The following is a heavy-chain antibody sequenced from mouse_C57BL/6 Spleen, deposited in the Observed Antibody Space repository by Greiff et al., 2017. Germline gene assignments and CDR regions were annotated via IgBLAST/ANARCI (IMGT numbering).Heavy chain of an antibody. CDR3: ARQGGTTPLLAY. CDR1: GFTFSDYY. CDR2: ISNGGGST. D-gene: IGHD4-1*01. V-gene: IGHV5-12*01. Sequence: EVQGVESGGGLVQPGGSLKLSCAASGFTFSDYYMYWVRQTPEQRLEWVADISNGGGSTYYPDNVKGRFTISRDNAKNTLYLQMSRLKSEDTAKDSCARQGGTTPLLAYWGQGTLVTVSA. J-gene: IGHJ3*01.